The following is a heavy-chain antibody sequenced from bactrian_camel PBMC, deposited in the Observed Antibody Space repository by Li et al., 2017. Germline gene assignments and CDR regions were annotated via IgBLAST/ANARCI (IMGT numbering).Heavy chain of an antibody. Sequence: HVQLVESGGGLVQPGGSLRLSCAASGFTFSSVYMSWVRQAPGKGLEWVSSIYSDGSDTFYADSVKGRFTISRDNAKNTVYLQMSSLKPEDTAVYYCAAGDIYVDQPRLRGQGTQVTVS. CDR2: IYSDGSDT. CDR3: AAGDIYVDQPRL. V-gene: IGHV3-2*01. D-gene: IGHD3*01. J-gene: IGHJ4*01. CDR1: GFTFSSVY.